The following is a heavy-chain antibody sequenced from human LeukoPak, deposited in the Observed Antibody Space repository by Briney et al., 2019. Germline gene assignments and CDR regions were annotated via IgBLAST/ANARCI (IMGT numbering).Heavy chain of an antibody. Sequence: SETLSLTCTVSGGSISSYYWSWIRQPAGKGLEWIGRFYSGGSADYNPSLKSRVTMSVDTSNNRFSLELTSVTAADTAVYYCARQGLQQLLPGSNFWGQGTLDTVSS. CDR1: GGSISSYY. J-gene: IGHJ4*02. D-gene: IGHD6-13*01. CDR3: ARQGLQQLLPGSNF. CDR2: FYSGGSA. V-gene: IGHV4-4*07.